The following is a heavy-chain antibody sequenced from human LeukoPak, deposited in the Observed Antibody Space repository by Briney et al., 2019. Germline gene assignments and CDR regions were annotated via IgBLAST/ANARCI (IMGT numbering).Heavy chain of an antibody. J-gene: IGHJ4*02. CDR3: AKSGDYYGSGSYPKLDY. V-gene: IGHV3-11*01. D-gene: IGHD3-10*01. CDR2: ITNSASTM. Sequence: GGSLRLSCAASGFTFSDYYMSWLRQAPGKGLEWLSYITNSASTMHYADSVKGRFTISRDNSKNTLYLQMNSLRAEDTAVYYCAKSGDYYGSGSYPKLDYWGQGTLVTVSS. CDR1: GFTFSDYY.